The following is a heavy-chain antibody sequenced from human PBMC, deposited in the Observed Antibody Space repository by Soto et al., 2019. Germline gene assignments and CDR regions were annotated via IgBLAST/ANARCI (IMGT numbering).Heavy chain of an antibody. CDR2: INHSGST. CDR1: GGSFSGYY. V-gene: IGHV4-34*01. CDR3: ARGGVVPAAMRVDY. Sequence: QVQLQQWGAGLLKPSETLSLTCAVYGGSFSGYYWSWIRQPPGKGLEWIGEINHSGSTNYNPSLKSRVTISVDTSKNQFSLKLGSVTAADTAVYYCARGGVVPAAMRVDYWGQGTLVTVSS. J-gene: IGHJ4*02. D-gene: IGHD2-2*01.